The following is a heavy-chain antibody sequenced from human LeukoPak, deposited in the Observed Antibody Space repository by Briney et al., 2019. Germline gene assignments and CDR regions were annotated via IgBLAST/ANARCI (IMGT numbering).Heavy chain of an antibody. CDR2: INPLDSDT. D-gene: IGHD4-17*01. V-gene: IGHV5-51*01. CDR1: GYPFDTYW. CDR3: TRRIDYGDYDY. J-gene: IGHJ4*02. Sequence: GASLKISCKGSGYPFDTYWIGWVRQPPGKGLEWMGIINPLDSDTRYSPSFQGQVTFSADKSITTAYLQWSSLAASDTAMYYCTRRIDYGDYDYWGQGTLVTVSS.